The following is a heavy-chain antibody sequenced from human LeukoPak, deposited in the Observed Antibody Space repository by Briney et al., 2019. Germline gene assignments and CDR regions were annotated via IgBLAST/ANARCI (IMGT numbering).Heavy chain of an antibody. D-gene: IGHD1-1*01. CDR1: GFTFSAYE. CDR2: ISWNSGSI. V-gene: IGHV3-9*01. J-gene: IGHJ4*02. Sequence: GGSLRLSCAASGFTFSAYEMNWVRQAPGKGLEWVSGISWNSGSIGYADSVKGRFTISRDNAKNSLYLQMNSLRAEDTALYYCAKDPNNHGTTGNPYYFDYWGQGTLVTVSS. CDR3: AKDPNNHGTTGNPYYFDY.